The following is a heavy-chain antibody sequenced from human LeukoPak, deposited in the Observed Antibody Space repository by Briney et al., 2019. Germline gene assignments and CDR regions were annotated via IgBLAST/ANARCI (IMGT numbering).Heavy chain of an antibody. D-gene: IGHD3-10*01. V-gene: IGHV4-59*01. CDR3: ARDTYYYGSGREDVGTFDP. CDR2: IYYSGST. J-gene: IGHJ5*02. CDR1: GGSISSYY. Sequence: SETLSLTCTVSGGSISSYYWSWIRQPPGQGLEWIGYIYYSGSTNYNPSLKSRVTISVDTSKNQFSLKLSSVTAADTAVYYCARDTYYYGSGREDVGTFDPWGQGTLVTVSS.